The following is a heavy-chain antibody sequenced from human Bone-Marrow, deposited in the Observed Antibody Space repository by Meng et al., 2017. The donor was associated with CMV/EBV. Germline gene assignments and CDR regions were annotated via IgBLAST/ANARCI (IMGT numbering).Heavy chain of an antibody. CDR1: GGSFSGYY. V-gene: IGHV4-34*01. Sequence: GSLRLSCAVYGGSFSGYYWSWIPQAPGKGLEWIGEINHRRNTNYNPYLKGRVTITVDTSKNQFSLILNSVTAADTALYYCAGDSGWQPGGYWGQGNLVTVSS. J-gene: IGHJ4*02. D-gene: IGHD3-10*01. CDR3: AGDSGWQPGGY. CDR2: INHRRNT.